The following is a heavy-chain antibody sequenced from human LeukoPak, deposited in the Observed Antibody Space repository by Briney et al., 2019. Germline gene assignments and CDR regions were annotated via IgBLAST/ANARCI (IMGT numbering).Heavy chain of an antibody. Sequence: GRSLRLSCAASGFTFSSYGMHWVRQAPGKGLEWVAVIWYDGSNKYYADSVKGRFTISRDNSKNTLYLQMNSLRAEDTAVYYCAGVGFRSGWYKYYYYGMDVWGQGTTVTVSS. CDR2: IWYDGSNK. CDR1: GFTFSSYG. J-gene: IGHJ6*02. CDR3: AGVGFRSGWYKYYYYGMDV. V-gene: IGHV3-33*01. D-gene: IGHD6-19*01.